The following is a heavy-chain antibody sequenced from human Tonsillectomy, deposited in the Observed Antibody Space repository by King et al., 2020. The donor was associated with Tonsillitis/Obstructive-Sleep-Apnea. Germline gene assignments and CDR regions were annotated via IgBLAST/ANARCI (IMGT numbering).Heavy chain of an antibody. CDR3: ARFRSGSYGNNWFDP. V-gene: IGHV4-59*01. Sequence: QLQESGPGLVKPSETLSLTCTVSGGSISSYYWSWIRQPPGKGLEWIGYIYYSGSTNYNPSLKSRVTISVDTSKNQFSLKLSSVTAADTAVYYCARFRSGSYGNNWFDPWGQGTLVTVSS. D-gene: IGHD1-26*01. CDR1: GGSISSYY. J-gene: IGHJ5*02. CDR2: IYYSGST.